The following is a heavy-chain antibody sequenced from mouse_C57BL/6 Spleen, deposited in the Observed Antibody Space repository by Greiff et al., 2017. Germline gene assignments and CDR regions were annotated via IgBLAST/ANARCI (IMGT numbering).Heavy chain of an antibody. CDR1: GYTFTSYW. CDR2: IDPSDSYT. Sequence: QVQLQQPGAELVRPGTSVKLSCKASGYTFTSYWMHWVKQRPGQGLEWIGVIDPSDSYTNYNQKFKGKATLTVDTSSSTAYMQLSSLTSEDSAVYYCGRGGYDYDGYAMDYWGQGTSVTVSS. V-gene: IGHV1-59*01. J-gene: IGHJ4*01. D-gene: IGHD2-4*01. CDR3: GRGGYDYDGYAMDY.